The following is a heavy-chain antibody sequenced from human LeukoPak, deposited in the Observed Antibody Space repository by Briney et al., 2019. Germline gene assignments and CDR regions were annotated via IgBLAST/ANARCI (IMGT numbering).Heavy chain of an antibody. CDR1: GDSVSSDNAT. CDR3: ARGSSSWPQDYFDY. Sequence: SQTLSLTCAISGDSVSSDNATWNWIRQSPSRGLEWLGRAYYRSTWFYNFAVSVKSRVSINPDTAKSQFSLQLNSLSPEDMAVYYCARGSSSWPQDYFDYWGQGTLVTVSS. D-gene: IGHD6-13*01. J-gene: IGHJ4*02. V-gene: IGHV6-1*01. CDR2: AYYRSTWFY.